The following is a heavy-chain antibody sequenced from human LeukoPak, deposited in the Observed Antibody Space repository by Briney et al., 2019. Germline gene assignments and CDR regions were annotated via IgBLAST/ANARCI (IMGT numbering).Heavy chain of an antibody. V-gene: IGHV3-30*02. D-gene: IGHD3-22*01. CDR2: VRNDGFDT. CDR1: GLTFTNHG. CDR3: ARGSTYYESSGQVPFDY. J-gene: IGHJ4*02. Sequence: GGSLRLSCVTSGLTFTNHGFHWLRQAADKGLEWVAFVRNDGFDTYHSNSVKGRFSISRDDSKNTVYLQMNSLRAEDTAVYYCARGSTYYESSGQVPFDYWGQGTLVTVSS.